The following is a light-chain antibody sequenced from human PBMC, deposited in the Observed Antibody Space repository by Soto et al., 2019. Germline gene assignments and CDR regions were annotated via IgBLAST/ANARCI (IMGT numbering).Light chain of an antibody. CDR3: CSYAGSSTPYV. CDR1: SSDVGSYNL. Sequence: QSVLTQPASVSGSPGQSITISCTGTSSDVGSYNLVSWYQQHPGKAPKLMIYEGSKRPSGGSNRFSGSKSGNTASQTISGLQAEDEADYYCCSYAGSSTPYVFGTGTKVTVL. J-gene: IGLJ1*01. V-gene: IGLV2-23*01. CDR2: EGS.